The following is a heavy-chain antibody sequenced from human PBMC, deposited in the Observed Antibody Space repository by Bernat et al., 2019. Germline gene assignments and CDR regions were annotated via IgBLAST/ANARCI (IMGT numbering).Heavy chain of an antibody. Sequence: QVQLVESGGGVVQPGRSLRLSCAASGFTFSIYAMHWVRQAPGKGLEWVAVISYDGSNKYYADSVKGRFTISRDNSKNTLYLQMNSLRAEDTAVYYCAKDRQIGWLLLPGLDYWGQGTLVTVSS. CDR2: ISYDGSNK. J-gene: IGHJ4*02. V-gene: IGHV3-30*04. CDR1: GFTFSIYA. D-gene: IGHD3-22*01. CDR3: AKDRQIGWLLLPGLDY.